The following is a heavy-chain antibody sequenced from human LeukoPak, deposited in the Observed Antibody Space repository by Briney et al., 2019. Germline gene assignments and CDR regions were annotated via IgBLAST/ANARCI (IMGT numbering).Heavy chain of an antibody. D-gene: IGHD3-22*01. CDR2: INPSGGST. Sequence: ASVKVSCKASGYTFTSYYIHWVRQAPGQGLEWMGIINPSGGSTSYAQKFQGRLTMTRDTSTSTVYMELSSLRSEDTAVYYCARGAGYYDSSASIDYWGQGTLVTVSS. J-gene: IGHJ4*02. CDR3: ARGAGYYDSSASIDY. V-gene: IGHV1-46*01. CDR1: GYTFTSYY.